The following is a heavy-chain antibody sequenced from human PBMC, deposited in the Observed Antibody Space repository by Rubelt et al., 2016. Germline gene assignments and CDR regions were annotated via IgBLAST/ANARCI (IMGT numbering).Heavy chain of an antibody. Sequence: QVLLQESGPGLVKPSETLSLTCSISDSSMNIHSWSWFRRPPGKGLEWIGFVSDSGRANYQPSLESPVSLSMDRSKAEFYMNLKSGTASDTAVYYCARDDSTSSAGWFDPWGPGTLVTVSS. CDR3: ARDDSTSSAGWFDP. J-gene: IGHJ5*02. V-gene: IGHV4-59*11. CDR2: VSDSGRA. CDR1: DSSMNIHS. D-gene: IGHD6-6*01.